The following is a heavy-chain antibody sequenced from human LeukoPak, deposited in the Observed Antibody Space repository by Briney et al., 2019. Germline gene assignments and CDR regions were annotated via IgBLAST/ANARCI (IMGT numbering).Heavy chain of an antibody. CDR3: ANATGTLGN. Sequence: GGSLRLSCAASGFTFSSYAMSWVRQAPGKGLEWVSTISNSDNKPYYADSVKGRFTISRDNSKNTLHLQMNSLTAEDTAMYYCANATGTLGNWGQGTLVTVSS. CDR2: ISNSDNKP. CDR1: GFTFSSYA. V-gene: IGHV3-23*01. D-gene: IGHD1-1*01. J-gene: IGHJ4*02.